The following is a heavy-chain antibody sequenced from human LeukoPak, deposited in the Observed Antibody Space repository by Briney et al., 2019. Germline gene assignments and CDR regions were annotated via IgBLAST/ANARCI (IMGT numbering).Heavy chain of an antibody. J-gene: IGHJ4*02. D-gene: IGHD6-19*01. V-gene: IGHV4-61*01. CDR3: ARGRSGYSSGWYYFDY. CDR2: IYYSGST. Sequence: SETLSLTCTVSGGSVSSGSYYWSWIRQPPGKGLEWIGYIYYSGSTNYNPPLKSRVTISVDTSKNQFSLKLSSVTAADTAVYYCARGRSGYSSGWYYFDYWGQGTLVTVSS. CDR1: GGSVSSGSYY.